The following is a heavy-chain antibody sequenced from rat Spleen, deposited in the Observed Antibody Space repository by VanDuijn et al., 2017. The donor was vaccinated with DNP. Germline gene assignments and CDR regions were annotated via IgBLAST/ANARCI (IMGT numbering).Heavy chain of an antibody. J-gene: IGHJ2*01. D-gene: IGHD4-3*01. CDR2: IGSPAYAP. CDR3: VRWNSGHFDY. CDR1: GFTFSDYY. Sequence: EVQLVESGGGLVQPGRSLKLSCAASGFTFSDYYMAWVYQAPAKGLEWVAYIGSPAYAPYYTDSVKGRFAISRDNAKSTLYLQMNSLRSEDMATYYCVRWNSGHFDYWGQGVMVTVSS. V-gene: IGHV5-22*01.